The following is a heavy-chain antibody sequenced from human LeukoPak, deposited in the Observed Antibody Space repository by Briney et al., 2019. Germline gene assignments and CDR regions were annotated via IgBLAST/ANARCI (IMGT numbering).Heavy chain of an antibody. CDR2: ISGSGGST. CDR3: AKDGPEYYYDSSGYLVGSAGADY. Sequence: GGSLRLSCAASGFTFSSYAMSWVRQAPGKGLEWVSAISGSGGSTYYADSVKGRFTISRDNSKNTLYLRMNSLRAEDTAVYYCAKDGPEYYYDSSGYLVGSAGADYWGQGTLVTVSS. V-gene: IGHV3-23*01. J-gene: IGHJ4*02. CDR1: GFTFSSYA. D-gene: IGHD3-22*01.